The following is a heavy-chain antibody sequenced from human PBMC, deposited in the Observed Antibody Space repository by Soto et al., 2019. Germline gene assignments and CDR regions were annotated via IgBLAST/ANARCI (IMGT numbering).Heavy chain of an antibody. CDR3: ARAAAVGKGFYYTGLDV. D-gene: IGHD3-3*01. CDR1: GYTFRDSA. V-gene: IGHV1-3*04. J-gene: IGHJ6*02. CDR2: INTANGDS. Sequence: QVQLVQSGAEVKKPGASVKISCKASGYTFRDSAFHWVRQAPGKGLAWVGWINTANGDSTYGQRFQDRVTISRDTSTSTVYLEVKSLNSENTALYYCARAAAVGKGFYYTGLDVWGQGTTVTVSS.